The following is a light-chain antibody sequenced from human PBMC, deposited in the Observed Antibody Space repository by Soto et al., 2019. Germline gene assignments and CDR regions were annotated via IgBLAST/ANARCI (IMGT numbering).Light chain of an antibody. J-gene: IGLJ1*01. CDR1: SSDVGSYNL. Sequence: QSALTQPASVSGSPGQSITISCTGTSSDVGSYNLVSWYQQHPGKAPKLMIYEGSKRPSGVSNRFSGSKSGNTASLTISCLQAEDEADYYCCSYAGSSTYVFGTGTKLTVL. CDR3: CSYAGSSTYV. CDR2: EGS. V-gene: IGLV2-23*01.